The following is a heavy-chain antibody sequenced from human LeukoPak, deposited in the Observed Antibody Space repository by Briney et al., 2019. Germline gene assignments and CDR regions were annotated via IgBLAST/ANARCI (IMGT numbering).Heavy chain of an antibody. CDR1: GGSFSGYY. J-gene: IGHJ4*02. CDR3: ARATKYSSSWYVRGNYFDY. V-gene: IGHV4-34*01. CDR2: INHSGST. D-gene: IGHD6-13*01. Sequence: PSETLSLTCAVYGGSFSGYYWSWIRQPPGKGLEWIGEINHSGSTNYNPCLKSRVTISVDTSKNQFSLKLSSVTAADTAVYYCARATKYSSSWYVRGNYFDYWGQGTLVTVSS.